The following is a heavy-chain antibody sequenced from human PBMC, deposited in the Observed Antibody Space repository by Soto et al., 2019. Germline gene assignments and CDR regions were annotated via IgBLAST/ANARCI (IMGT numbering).Heavy chain of an antibody. V-gene: IGHV3-23*01. CDR3: AKDGGYSYGYSPRYYYGMDV. Sequence: EVQLLESGGGLVQPGGSLRLSCAASGFTFSSYAMSWVRQAPGKGLEWVSAFSGSGGSTYYADSVKGRFTISRDNSKNTLYLQMNSLRAEDTAVYYCAKDGGYSYGYSPRYYYGMDVWGQGTTVTVSS. D-gene: IGHD5-18*01. J-gene: IGHJ6*02. CDR2: FSGSGGST. CDR1: GFTFSSYA.